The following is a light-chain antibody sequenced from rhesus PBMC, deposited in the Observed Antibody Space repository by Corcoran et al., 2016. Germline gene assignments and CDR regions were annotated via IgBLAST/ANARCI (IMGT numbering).Light chain of an antibody. CDR2: DAS. Sequence: EIVMTQSPATLSLSPGERATLSCRASQSVSSRLAWYQQRTGQAPRLPVFDASRRAPDIPDRFSGSGAGTEFTLTISGLEPEDVGIYYCQQDYSWPLTFGGGTEVEIK. CDR3: QQDYSWPLT. CDR1: QSVSSR. J-gene: IGKJ4*01. V-gene: IGKV3-35*01.